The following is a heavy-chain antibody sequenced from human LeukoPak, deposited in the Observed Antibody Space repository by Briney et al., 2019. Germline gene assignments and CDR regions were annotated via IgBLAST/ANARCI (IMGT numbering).Heavy chain of an antibody. Sequence: SETLSLTCTVSGGSISSSSYYWGWIRQPPGEGLEWIGSIYYSGSTYYNPSLKSRVTISVDTSKNQFSLKLSSVTAADTAVYYCASSTRNDILTGYPDCWGQGTLVTVSS. J-gene: IGHJ4*02. D-gene: IGHD3-9*01. V-gene: IGHV4-39*07. CDR2: IYYSGST. CDR3: ASSTRNDILTGYPDC. CDR1: GGSISSSSYY.